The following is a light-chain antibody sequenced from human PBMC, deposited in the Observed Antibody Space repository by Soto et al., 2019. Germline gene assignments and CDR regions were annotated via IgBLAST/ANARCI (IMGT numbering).Light chain of an antibody. V-gene: IGLV2-14*03. J-gene: IGLJ2*01. CDR1: SSDVGNYNY. CDR2: HVT. Sequence: QSALTQPASVSESPGQSITISCTGTSSDVGNYNYVSWYQQHPGKAPKLMIYHVTSRPSGVSDRFSGSKSGNTASLTISGLQTDDEADYYCSSYSTTSSPHVLFGGGTQLTVL. CDR3: SSYSTTSSPHVL.